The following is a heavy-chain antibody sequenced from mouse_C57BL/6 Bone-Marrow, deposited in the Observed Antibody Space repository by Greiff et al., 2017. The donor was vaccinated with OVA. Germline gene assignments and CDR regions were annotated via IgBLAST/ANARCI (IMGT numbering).Heavy chain of an antibody. V-gene: IGHV1-82*01. D-gene: IGHD2-3*01. Sequence: QVQLQQSGPELVKPGASVKISCKASGYAFSSSWMNWVKQRPGKGLEWIGRIYPGDGDTNYNGKFKGKATLTADKSSSTAYMQLSSLTSEDSAVYFCARHEDGYYAYYCDYWGQGTTLTVSA. CDR1: GYAFSSSW. CDR2: IYPGDGDT. CDR3: ARHEDGYYAYYCDY. J-gene: IGHJ2*01.